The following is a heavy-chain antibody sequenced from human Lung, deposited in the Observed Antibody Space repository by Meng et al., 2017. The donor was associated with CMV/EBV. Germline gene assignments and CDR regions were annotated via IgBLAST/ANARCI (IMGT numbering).Heavy chain of an antibody. J-gene: IGHJ4*02. CDR2: IYHSGST. D-gene: IGHD4-23*01. CDR3: ARMGARGGNSLIDY. V-gene: IGHV4-38-2*02. CDR1: GYSIGSGYF. Sequence: SETLSLTCSVPGYSIGSGYFWGWIRQPPGKGLEWVGSIYHSGSTYHNPSLKSRVTISADSPRNQFSLKLISVTAADTAAYYCARMGARGGNSLIDYWGQGTLVTFSS.